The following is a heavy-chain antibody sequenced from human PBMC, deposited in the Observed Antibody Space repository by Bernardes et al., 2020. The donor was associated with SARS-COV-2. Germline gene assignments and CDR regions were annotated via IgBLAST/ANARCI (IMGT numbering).Heavy chain of an antibody. Sequence: GSLRLSRASPGFTFSSYAMHWVRKAPGKGLEWVAVISFDGSQKYYGDSVKGRFTISRDNSKKTVFLQMNSLRAEDTAVYYCARSDPDFDYWGQGTLVTVSS. CDR2: ISFDGSQK. CDR3: ARSDPDFDY. J-gene: IGHJ4*02. V-gene: IGHV3-30*03. CDR1: GFTFSSYA.